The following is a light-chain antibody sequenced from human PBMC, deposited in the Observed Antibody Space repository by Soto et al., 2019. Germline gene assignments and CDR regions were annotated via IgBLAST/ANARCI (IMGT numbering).Light chain of an antibody. J-gene: IGLJ2*01. Sequence: NFMLTQPHSVSESPGKTVTISCTRSSGSIASNYVQWYQQRPGSSPTTVIYEDNQRPSGVPDRFSGSIDSSSNSASLTISGLKTEDEADYYCQSYDSSTCVVFGGGTKVTVL. V-gene: IGLV6-57*01. CDR1: SGSIASNY. CDR2: EDN. CDR3: QSYDSSTCVV.